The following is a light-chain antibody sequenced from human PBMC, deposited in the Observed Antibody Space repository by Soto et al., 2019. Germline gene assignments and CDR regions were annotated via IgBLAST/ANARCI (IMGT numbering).Light chain of an antibody. CDR1: SSDVGGYNF. CDR3: SSYTSNNTPYV. V-gene: IGLV2-14*01. Sequence: QSALTQPASVSGSPGQSITISCTGTSSDVGGYNFVYWYQQHPGKAPKLIIYDVSNRPSGVSNRFSGSKSDNTASLTISGLQAEDEADYYCSSYTSNNTPYVFGTGTQLTVL. CDR2: DVS. J-gene: IGLJ1*01.